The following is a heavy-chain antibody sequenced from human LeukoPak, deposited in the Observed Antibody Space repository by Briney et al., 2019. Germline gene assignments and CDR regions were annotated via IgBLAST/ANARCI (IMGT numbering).Heavy chain of an antibody. CDR3: ARDQGEVGY. CDR2: ISSFSGTI. Sequence: PGGSLRLSCVASGITFSSYSMNWVRQAPGKGLEWVSYISSFSGTINYADSVKGRFTISRDNAKNSLYLQMNSLRAEDTAVYYCARDQGEVGYWGQGTLVTVSS. V-gene: IGHV3-48*01. D-gene: IGHD3-16*01. CDR1: GITFSSYS. J-gene: IGHJ4*02.